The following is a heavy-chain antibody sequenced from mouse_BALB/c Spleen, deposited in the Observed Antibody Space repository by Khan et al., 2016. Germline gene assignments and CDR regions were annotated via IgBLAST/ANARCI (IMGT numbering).Heavy chain of an antibody. J-gene: IGHJ2*01. D-gene: IGHD3-3*01. CDR2: IHYSGRT. CDR3: VSGDHYFDY. V-gene: IGHV3-1*02. Sequence: EVQLQESGPDLVKPSQSLSLTCTVTGYSITSGYSWHWIRQFPGNKLEWMGYIHYSGRTNYNPSLKSRFSITRDTSKNQFFLQLNSVTSEDTATXYCVSGDHYFDYWGQGTTLTVSS. CDR1: GYSITSGYS.